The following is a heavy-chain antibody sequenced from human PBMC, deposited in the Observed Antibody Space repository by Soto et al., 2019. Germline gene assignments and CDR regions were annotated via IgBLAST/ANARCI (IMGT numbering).Heavy chain of an antibody. D-gene: IGHD6-13*01. CDR3: AREPPQIIAAAVPFDY. CDR2: ISAYNGNT. V-gene: IGHV1-18*04. CDR1: GYTFTSYG. Sequence: GASVKVSCKASGYTFTSYGISWVRQAPGQGLEWMGWISAYNGNTNYAQKLQGRVTMTTDTSTSTAYMELRSLRSDDTAVYYCAREPPQIIAAAVPFDYWGQGTRVTVSS. J-gene: IGHJ4*02.